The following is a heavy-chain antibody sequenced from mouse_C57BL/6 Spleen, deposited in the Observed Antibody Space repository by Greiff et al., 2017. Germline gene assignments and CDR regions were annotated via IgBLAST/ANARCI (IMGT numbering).Heavy chain of an antibody. V-gene: IGHV2-6*01. Sequence: QVQLQQSGPGLVAPSQSLSITCTVSGFSLTSYGVDWVRQSPGKGLEWLGVIWGVGSTNYNSAPKSRLSISKDNSKSQVFLKMNSLQTDDTAMYYCASRGDYDYDGFAYWGQGTLVTVSA. J-gene: IGHJ3*01. CDR3: ASRGDYDYDGFAY. CDR1: GFSLTSYG. CDR2: IWGVGST. D-gene: IGHD2-4*01.